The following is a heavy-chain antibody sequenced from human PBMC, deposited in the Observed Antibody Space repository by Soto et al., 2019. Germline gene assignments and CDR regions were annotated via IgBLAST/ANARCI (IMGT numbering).Heavy chain of an antibody. J-gene: IGHJ3*02. CDR2: IIPIFGTA. V-gene: IGHV1-69*06. D-gene: IGHD4-17*01. CDR1: GGTFSSYA. CDR3: ARTETTGAFDI. Sequence: AASVKVSCKASGGTFSSYAISWVRQAPGQGLEWMGGIIPIFGTANYAQKFQGRVTITADKSTSTAYMELSSLRSEDTAVYYCARTETTGAFDIGGQGKMVTVSS.